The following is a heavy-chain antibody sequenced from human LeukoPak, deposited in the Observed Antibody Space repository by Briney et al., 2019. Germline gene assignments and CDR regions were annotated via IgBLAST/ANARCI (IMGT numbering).Heavy chain of an antibody. V-gene: IGHV3-74*01. CDR2: INSDGSNR. Sequence: PGGSLRLSCAASGFTFSSSWMHWVRQAPGKGLVWVSRINSDGSNRNYADSVKGRFTISRDNAKNALYLQMDSVRAEDAAVHYCARPQDGYNGFDCWGQGTLVTVSS. J-gene: IGHJ4*02. D-gene: IGHD5-24*01. CDR1: GFTFSSSW. CDR3: ARPQDGYNGFDC.